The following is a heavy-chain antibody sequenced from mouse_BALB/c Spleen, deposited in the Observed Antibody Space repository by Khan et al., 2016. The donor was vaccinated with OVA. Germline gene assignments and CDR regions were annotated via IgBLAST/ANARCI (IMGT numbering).Heavy chain of an antibody. Sequence: EVELVESGGGLVQPGGSLRLSCATSGLTFTDYYMSWVRQPPGKALEWLGFIRNKANGYTTEYSASVKGRFTNSRDNYQSILYLQMNTLRAEDSATYYSARDPPHYYCPLYYFDYWVQGTTLTVSS. J-gene: IGHJ2*01. CDR2: IRNKANGYTT. CDR1: GLTFTDYY. CDR3: ARDPPHYYCPLYYFDY. V-gene: IGHV7-3*02. D-gene: IGHD1-2*01.